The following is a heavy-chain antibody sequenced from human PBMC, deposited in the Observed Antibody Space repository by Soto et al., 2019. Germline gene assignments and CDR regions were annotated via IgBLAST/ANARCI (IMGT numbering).Heavy chain of an antibody. D-gene: IGHD4-4*01. J-gene: IGHJ3*02. V-gene: IGHV1-3*01. CDR2: INAGNGNT. CDR3: ARSNSRLDAFDI. CDR1: GYTFTSYA. Sequence: GASVKVSCKASGYTFTSYAMHWVRQAPGQRLEWMGWINAGNGNTKYSQKFQGRVTITRDTSASTAYMELSSLRSEDTAVCYCARSNSRLDAFDIWGQGTMVTVSS.